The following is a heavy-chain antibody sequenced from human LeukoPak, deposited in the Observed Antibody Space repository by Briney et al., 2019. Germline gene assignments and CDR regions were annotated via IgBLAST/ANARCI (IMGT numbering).Heavy chain of an antibody. J-gene: IGHJ4*02. CDR2: ISGSGGST. V-gene: IGHV3-23*01. Sequence: GGSLRLSCAASGFTFSSYAMSWVRQAPGKGREWVSSISGSGGSTYYADSVMGRFTIPRDNSKNTLYLQMNSLRAEDTAVYYCAKDLPSGRQPGGRTYWGQGTLVTVSS. D-gene: IGHD2-15*01. CDR1: GFTFSSYA. CDR3: AKDLPSGRQPGGRTY.